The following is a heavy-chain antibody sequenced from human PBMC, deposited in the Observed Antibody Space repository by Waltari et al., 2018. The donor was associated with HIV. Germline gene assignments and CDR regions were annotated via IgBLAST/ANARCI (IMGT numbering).Heavy chain of an antibody. CDR1: GFTFSIYA. J-gene: IGHJ6*02. D-gene: IGHD4-17*01. Sequence: EVQLLESGGGLVQPGGSLRLSCAASGFTFSIYAMTWVRRAPGKGLEWVSSITNNGDTTYYADSVKGRFTISRDNSKNTLFLQMNSLRAEDTAIYYCANPKLIRDFGEHDSYYYGMDGWGQGP. CDR2: ITNNGDTT. CDR3: ANPKLIRDFGEHDSYYYGMDG. V-gene: IGHV3-23*01.